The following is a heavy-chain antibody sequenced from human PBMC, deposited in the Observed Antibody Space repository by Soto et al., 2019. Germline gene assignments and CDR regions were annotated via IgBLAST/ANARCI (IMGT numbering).Heavy chain of an antibody. D-gene: IGHD2-2*01. Sequence: GGSLRLSCAASGFPFSTYAMHWVRQAPGKGMEWVAVVWYDGTDKNYADSVKGRFTISRDNSKSTLYLQMDHLRVEDTGVYHCARTDCSSSDCPRDLVGAVTMDYWGQGT. J-gene: IGHJ4*02. CDR2: VWYDGTDK. CDR1: GFPFSTYA. CDR3: ARTDCSSSDCPRDLVGAVTMDY. V-gene: IGHV3-33*01.